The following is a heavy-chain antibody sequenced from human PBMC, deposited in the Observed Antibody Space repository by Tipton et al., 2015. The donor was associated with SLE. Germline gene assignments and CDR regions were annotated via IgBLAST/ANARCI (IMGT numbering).Heavy chain of an antibody. CDR2: INHSGST. CDR1: GGSFSGYY. CDR3: APSPPIRSCSGGSCYTGDYYYMDV. D-gene: IGHD2-15*01. Sequence: LRLSCAVYGGSFSGYYWSWIRQPPGKGLEWIGEINHSGSTNYNPSLKSRVTISVDTSKNQFSLKLSSVTAADTAVYYCAPSPPIRSCSGGSCYTGDYYYMDVWGKGTMVTVSS. V-gene: IGHV4-34*01. J-gene: IGHJ6*03.